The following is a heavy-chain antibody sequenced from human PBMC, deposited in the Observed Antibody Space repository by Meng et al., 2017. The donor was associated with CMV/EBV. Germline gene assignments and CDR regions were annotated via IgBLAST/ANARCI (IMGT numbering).Heavy chain of an antibody. CDR2: MNPNSDNT. J-gene: IGHJ4*02. V-gene: IGHV1-8*01. CDR1: GYTFTSYD. D-gene: IGHD4-17*01. CDR3: ASLPIYGDYVRDY. Sequence: CKASGYTFTSYDINWVRQATGQGLEWMGWMNPNSDNTSYAQKFQGRVTMTRNTSISTAYMELSSLKSEDTAVYYCASLPIYGDYVRDYWGQGTLVTVSS.